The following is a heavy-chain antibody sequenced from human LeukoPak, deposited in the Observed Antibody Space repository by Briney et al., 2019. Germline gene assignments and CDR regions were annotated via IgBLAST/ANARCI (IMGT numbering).Heavy chain of an antibody. V-gene: IGHV1-2*02. Sequence: ASVKVSCKASGYTFTGYYMHWVRQAPAQGLEWMGWINPNSGGTNYAQKFQGRVTMTRDTSISTAYMELSRLRSDDTAVYYCARVRSGSYSLYYYYYYMDVWGKGTTVTVSS. D-gene: IGHD3-10*01. J-gene: IGHJ6*03. CDR1: GYTFTGYY. CDR2: INPNSGGT. CDR3: ARVRSGSYSLYYYYYYMDV.